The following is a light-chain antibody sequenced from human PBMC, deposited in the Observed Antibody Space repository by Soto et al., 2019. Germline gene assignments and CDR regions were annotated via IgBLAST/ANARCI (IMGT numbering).Light chain of an antibody. CDR2: DAS. J-gene: IGKJ4*01. V-gene: IGKV3-11*01. Sequence: EIVVTQSPATLSLSPGERATLSCRASQSVSSYLAWYQQKPGQAPRLLIYDASNRATGIPARFSGSGSGTDFTLTISSLEHEDLAVYYCQQRSNWQGATFGGGTKVEIK. CDR1: QSVSSY. CDR3: QQRSNWQGAT.